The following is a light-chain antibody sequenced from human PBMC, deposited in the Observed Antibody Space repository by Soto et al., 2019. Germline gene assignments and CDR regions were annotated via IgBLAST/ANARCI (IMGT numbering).Light chain of an antibody. CDR1: QSVSSNS. Sequence: EIVLTQSPGTLSLSPGERATLSRRASQSVSSNSLAWYHQKPGQPPRLLIYGASSRATGISDRFSGSGSGTDFTLTISRLEPEDFAVYYCQQYGSSFITFGQGTRLEIK. CDR2: GAS. V-gene: IGKV3-20*01. J-gene: IGKJ5*01. CDR3: QQYGSSFIT.